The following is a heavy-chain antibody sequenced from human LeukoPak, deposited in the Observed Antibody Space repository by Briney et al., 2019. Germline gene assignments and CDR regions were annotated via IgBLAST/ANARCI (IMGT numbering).Heavy chain of an antibody. Sequence: PSETLSLTCTVSGGSISSGGYYWSWIRQPPGKGLEWIGYIYHSGSTYYNPSLKSRVTISVDRSKNQFSLKLSSVTAADTAVYYCARAMMAVAGRGYYFDYWGQGTLVTVSS. D-gene: IGHD6-19*01. CDR1: GGSISSGGYY. CDR2: IYHSGST. CDR3: ARAMMAVAGRGYYFDY. V-gene: IGHV4-30-2*01. J-gene: IGHJ4*02.